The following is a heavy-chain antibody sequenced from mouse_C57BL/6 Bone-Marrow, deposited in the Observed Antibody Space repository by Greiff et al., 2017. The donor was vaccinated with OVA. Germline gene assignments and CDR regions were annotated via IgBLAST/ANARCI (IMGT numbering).Heavy chain of an antibody. Sequence: VKLQESGAELARPGASVKLSCKASGYTFTSYGISWVKQRTGQGLEWIGEIYPRSGNTYYNEKFKGKATLTADKSSSTAYMELRSLTSEDSAVYFCARRDYYGSSYLAWFAYWGQGTLVTVSA. V-gene: IGHV1-81*01. D-gene: IGHD1-1*01. J-gene: IGHJ3*01. CDR2: IYPRSGNT. CDR1: GYTFTSYG. CDR3: ARRDYYGSSYLAWFAY.